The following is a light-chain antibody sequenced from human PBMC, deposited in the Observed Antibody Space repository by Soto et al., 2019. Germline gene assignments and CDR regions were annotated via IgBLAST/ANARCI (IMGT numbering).Light chain of an antibody. CDR3: QQRSNWPPWT. V-gene: IGKV3-11*01. Sequence: EIVLTQSPGTLSLSPGERATLSCRASQSVSSSYLAWYQQKPGQAPRLLIYGASTRATGIPARFSGSGSGTDFPLTISSLEPEDFAVYYCQQRSNWPPWTFGQGTKVDIK. CDR2: GAS. J-gene: IGKJ1*01. CDR1: QSVSSSY.